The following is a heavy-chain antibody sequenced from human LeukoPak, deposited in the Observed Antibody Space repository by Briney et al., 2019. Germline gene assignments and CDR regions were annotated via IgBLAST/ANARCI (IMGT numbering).Heavy chain of an antibody. CDR2: IYYSGST. CDR3: ARGLYSYGYYYYYYMDV. V-gene: IGHV4-34*01. D-gene: IGHD5-18*01. Sequence: SETLSLTCAVYGGSFSGYYWSWIRQPPGKGLEWIGSIYYSGSTYYNPSLKSRVTISVDTSKNQFSLKLSSVTAADTAVYYCARGLYSYGYYYYYYMDVWGKGTTVTVSS. J-gene: IGHJ6*03. CDR1: GGSFSGYY.